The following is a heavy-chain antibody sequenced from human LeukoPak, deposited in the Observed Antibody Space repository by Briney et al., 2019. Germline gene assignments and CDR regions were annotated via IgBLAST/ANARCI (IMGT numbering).Heavy chain of an antibody. V-gene: IGHV3-23*01. J-gene: IGHJ5*02. CDR1: GFTFSTYA. CDR2: ISGSGDNT. D-gene: IGHD5-24*01. CDR3: TKRPSIDGYNS. Sequence: PGGSLSLSCAVSGFTFSTYAMSWVRQAPGKGLEWVSVISGSGDNTYYADSVKGRFTISRDNFKNTLYLQMNSLRAEDTALYYCTKRPSIDGYNSWGQGTLVTVSS.